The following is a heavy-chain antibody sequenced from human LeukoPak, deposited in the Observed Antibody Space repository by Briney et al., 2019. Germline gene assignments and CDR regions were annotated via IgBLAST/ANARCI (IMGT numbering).Heavy chain of an antibody. V-gene: IGHV3-11*01. CDR3: ARDAYNYGWFDP. CDR2: IGSGGTLK. Sequence: GGSLRLSCAASGFTFSDYYMRGLRQAPGKGLAWVSYIGSGGTLKHYPNSVKGRFTISSDDAKNSLYLQMNSLRAEDTAVYYCARDAYNYGWFDPWGQGTLVTVSS. CDR1: GFTFSDYY. J-gene: IGHJ5*02. D-gene: IGHD5-24*01.